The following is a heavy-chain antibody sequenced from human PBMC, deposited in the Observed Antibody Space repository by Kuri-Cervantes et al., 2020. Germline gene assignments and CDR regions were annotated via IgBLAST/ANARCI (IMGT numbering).Heavy chain of an antibody. CDR2: MNPNSGNT. V-gene: IGHV1-8*01. D-gene: IGHD3-9*01. J-gene: IGHJ3*02. Sequence: ASVKVSCKASGYTFSSYGITWVRQAPGQGLEWMGWMNPNSGNTGYAQKFQGRATMTRNTSISTAYMELSSLRSEDTAVYYCARRGDYYDILTGFSDAFDIWGQGTMVTVSS. CDR3: ARRGDYYDILTGFSDAFDI. CDR1: GYTFSSYG.